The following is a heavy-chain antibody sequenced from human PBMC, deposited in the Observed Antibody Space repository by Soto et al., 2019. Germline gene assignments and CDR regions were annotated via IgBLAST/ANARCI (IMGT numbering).Heavy chain of an antibody. CDR1: GFTFSSYW. V-gene: IGHV3-74*01. Sequence: EVQLVESGGGLVQPGGSLRLSCAASGFTFSSYWMHWVRQAPGKGLVWVSRINSDGSSTSYADSVKGRFTISRDNAKNTLYMKMHSLRAEDTAVYYCARLRSSWYLDAFDIWGQGTMVTVSS. CDR2: INSDGSST. J-gene: IGHJ3*02. D-gene: IGHD6-13*01. CDR3: ARLRSSWYLDAFDI.